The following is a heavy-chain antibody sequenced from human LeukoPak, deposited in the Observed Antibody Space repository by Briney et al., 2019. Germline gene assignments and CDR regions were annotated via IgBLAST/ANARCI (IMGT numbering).Heavy chain of an antibody. Sequence: PGGSLRLSCAASGFTFSSYWMSWVRQAPGKGLEWVANMKQDGSEKYYVDSVKGRFTISRNNAKNSLYLQMNSLRAEDTAVYYCARQNYDFWSGYIVYWGQGTLVTVSS. CDR1: GFTFSSYW. D-gene: IGHD3-3*01. J-gene: IGHJ4*02. CDR3: ARQNYDFWSGYIVY. CDR2: MKQDGSEK. V-gene: IGHV3-7*01.